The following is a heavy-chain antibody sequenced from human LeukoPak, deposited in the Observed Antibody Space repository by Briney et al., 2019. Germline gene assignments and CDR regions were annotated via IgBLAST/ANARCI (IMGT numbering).Heavy chain of an antibody. J-gene: IGHJ3*01. CDR3: AKDRGVWAFDV. D-gene: IGHD3-10*01. CDR2: ISYDGSNK. CDR1: GITLSSYD. V-gene: IGHV3-30-3*01. Sequence: GGSLRLSCAASGITLSSYDMHWVRQAPGKALEWVAVISYDGSNKDYADSVKGRFTISRDNSKNTLDLQMNSLRAEDTAVYYCAKDRGVWAFDVWGQGTMVTVSS.